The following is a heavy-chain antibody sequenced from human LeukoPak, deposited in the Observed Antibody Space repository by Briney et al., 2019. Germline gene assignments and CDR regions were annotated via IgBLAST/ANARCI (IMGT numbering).Heavy chain of an antibody. CDR2: ISYDGSNK. V-gene: IGHV3-30*03. J-gene: IGHJ6*02. CDR3: ARDGRYCSGGSCYNLYYYYGMDV. D-gene: IGHD2-15*01. CDR1: GFPFSSYG. Sequence: PGGSLRLSCAASGFPFSSYGMHWVRQAPGKGLEWVAVISYDGSNKYYADSVKGRFTISRDNSKNTLYLQMNSLRAEDTAVYYCARDGRYCSGGSCYNLYYYYGMDVWGQGTTVTVSS.